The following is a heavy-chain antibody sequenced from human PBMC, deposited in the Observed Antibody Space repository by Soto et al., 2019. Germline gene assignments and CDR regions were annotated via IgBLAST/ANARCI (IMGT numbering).Heavy chain of an antibody. D-gene: IGHD3-10*01. J-gene: IGHJ6*02. CDR2: IYDSGST. Sequence: QVQLQESGPGLVKPSETLSLTCTVSGGSFSTYYWNWIRQPPGKGLEWIGYIYDSGSTNYNPSVKSRVTISVDTSKNQFSLKLSSVTAADTAVYYCARAAYYYGSGSSYYYGMDVWGQGTTVTVSS. V-gene: IGHV4-59*01. CDR3: ARAAYYYGSGSSYYYGMDV. CDR1: GGSFSTYY.